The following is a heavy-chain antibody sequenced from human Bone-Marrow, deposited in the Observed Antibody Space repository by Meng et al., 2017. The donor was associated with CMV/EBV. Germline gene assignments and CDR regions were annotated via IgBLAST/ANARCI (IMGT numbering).Heavy chain of an antibody. CDR3: ATVQDSSGFYAFDI. CDR2: MNPNSGNT. Sequence: ASVKVSCKTSGYTFIDYYMHWVRQATGQGLEWMGWMNPNSGNTGYAQKFQGRVTITMNTSISTAYMELSSLRSEDTAVYYCATVQDSSGFYAFDIWGQGTMVTASS. J-gene: IGHJ3*02. V-gene: IGHV1-8*03. CDR1: GYTFIDYY. D-gene: IGHD3-22*01.